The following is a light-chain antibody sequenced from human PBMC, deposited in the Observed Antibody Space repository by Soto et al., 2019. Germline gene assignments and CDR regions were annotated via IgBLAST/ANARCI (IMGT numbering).Light chain of an antibody. CDR2: DTS. V-gene: IGKV3-15*01. J-gene: IGKJ4*01. CDR1: QGIGDT. Sequence: EVVMRQSPATQSFSPGEGATLCCRASQGIGDTLAWYQHKPGQTPRLLIYDTSTRATGVPTRFSGSRSGAEFTLTINSLQSEDFAVYYCQPYNNWPLTFGGGTKVDIK. CDR3: QPYNNWPLT.